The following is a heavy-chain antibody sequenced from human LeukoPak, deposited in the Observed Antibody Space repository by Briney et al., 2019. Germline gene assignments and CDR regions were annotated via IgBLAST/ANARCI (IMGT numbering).Heavy chain of an antibody. CDR1: GFTFSSYA. Sequence: GGSLRLSFAASGFTFSSYAMSWVRQAPGKGLEWVSAISGSGGSTYYADSVKGRFTISRDNSKNTLYLQMNSLRAEDTAVYYCAKELALTKTSYYCDYWGQGTLVTVSS. CDR3: AKELALTKTSYYCDY. J-gene: IGHJ4*02. CDR2: ISGSGGST. V-gene: IGHV3-23*01.